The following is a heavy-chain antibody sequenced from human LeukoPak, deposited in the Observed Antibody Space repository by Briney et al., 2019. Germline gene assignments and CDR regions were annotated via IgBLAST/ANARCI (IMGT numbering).Heavy chain of an antibody. D-gene: IGHD3-22*01. CDR2: ISSSGSTI. CDR1: GFTFSSYE. J-gene: IGHJ3*02. V-gene: IGHV3-48*03. CDR3: ARGRYYDSSGYFGLPDASDI. Sequence: GGSLRLSCAASGFTFSSYEMNWVRQAPGKGLEWVSYISSSGSTIYYADSVKGRFTISRDNAKNSLYLQMNSLRAEDTAVYYCARGRYYDSSGYFGLPDASDIWGQGTMVTVSS.